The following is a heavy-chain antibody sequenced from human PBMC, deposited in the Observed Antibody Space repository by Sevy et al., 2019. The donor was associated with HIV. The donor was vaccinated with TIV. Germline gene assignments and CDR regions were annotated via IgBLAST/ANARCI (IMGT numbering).Heavy chain of an antibody. J-gene: IGHJ4*02. CDR2: IWYDGINR. D-gene: IGHD3-10*01. CDR3: ARDNLLPIMVSMVRGALSYYFDY. CDR1: GFTFSSYG. V-gene: IGHV3-33*01. Sequence: GGSLRLSCAASGFTFSSYGMHWVRQAPGKGLEWVAVIWYDGINRYYADSVKGRFTISRDNSKNTLYLQMNSLRAEDKAVYYCARDNLLPIMVSMVRGALSYYFDYWGQGTLVTVSS.